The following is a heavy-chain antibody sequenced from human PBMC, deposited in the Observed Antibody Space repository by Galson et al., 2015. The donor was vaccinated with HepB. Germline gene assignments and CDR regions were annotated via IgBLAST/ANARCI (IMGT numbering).Heavy chain of an antibody. CDR1: GFTFSTYW. CDR2: INDAGSST. D-gene: IGHD3-3*01. Sequence: SLRLSCAASGFTFSTYWMHWVRQAPGKGLVWVSRINDAGSSTSYADSVKGRFTISRDNAKNTLYLQMNSLRAEDTAVYYCATILRFLEAFDIWGQGTMVTVSS. J-gene: IGHJ3*02. V-gene: IGHV3-74*01. CDR3: ATILRFLEAFDI.